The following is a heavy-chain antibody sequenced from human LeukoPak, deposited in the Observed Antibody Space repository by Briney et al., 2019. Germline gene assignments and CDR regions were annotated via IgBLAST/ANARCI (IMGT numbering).Heavy chain of an antibody. V-gene: IGHV3-21*06. D-gene: IGHD3-3*01. Sequence: PGGSLRLSCAAPGFTFRSYSMNWVRQAPGKGLEWVSSISSSSNYIYYADSVKGRFTISRDNAKNSLYLQMNSLRAEDTAVYYCARGSLNYDFWSDYAYWGQGTLVTVSS. CDR3: ARGSLNYDFWSDYAY. J-gene: IGHJ4*02. CDR2: ISSSSNYI. CDR1: GFTFRSYS.